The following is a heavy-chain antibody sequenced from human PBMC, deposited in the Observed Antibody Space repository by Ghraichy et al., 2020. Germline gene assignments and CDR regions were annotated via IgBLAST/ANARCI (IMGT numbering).Heavy chain of an antibody. J-gene: IGHJ4*02. V-gene: IGHV4-30-4*01. CDR1: GGSISSGDYY. D-gene: IGHD4-17*01. Sequence: SETLSLTCTVSGGSISSGDYYWSWIRQPPGKGLEWIGYIYYSGSTYYNPSLKSRVTISVDTSKNQFSLKLSSVTAADTAVYYCARAGWTTVTPFDYWGQGTLVTVSS. CDR2: IYYSGST. CDR3: ARAGWTTVTPFDY.